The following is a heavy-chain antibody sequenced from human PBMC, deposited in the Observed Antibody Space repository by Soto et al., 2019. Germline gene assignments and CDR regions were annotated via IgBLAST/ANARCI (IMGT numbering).Heavy chain of an antibody. Sequence: ASVKVSCKASGYTFTGYYMHWVRQAPGQGLEWMGWINPNSGGTNYAQKFQGWVTMTRDTSISTAYMELSRLRSDDTAVYYCARISRWPYYYGMDVWCEGTTVTVSS. CDR2: INPNSGGT. D-gene: IGHD6-13*01. V-gene: IGHV1-2*04. CDR1: GYTFTGYY. J-gene: IGHJ6*04. CDR3: ARISRWPYYYGMDV.